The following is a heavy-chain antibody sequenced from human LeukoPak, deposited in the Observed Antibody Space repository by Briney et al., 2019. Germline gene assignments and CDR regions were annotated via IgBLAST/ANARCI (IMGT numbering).Heavy chain of an antibody. CDR1: GDSVSSNSAA. V-gene: IGHV6-1*01. J-gene: IGHJ6*02. Sequence: SQTLSLTCAISGDSVSSNSAAWNWIRQSPSRGLEWLGRTYYRSKWYNDYAVSVKSRITINPDTSKNQFSLQLNSVTAADTAVYYCARDSSGYCSSTSCPGMDVWGQGTTVTVSS. CDR3: ARDSSGYCSSTSCPGMDV. CDR2: TYYRSKWYN. D-gene: IGHD2-2*03.